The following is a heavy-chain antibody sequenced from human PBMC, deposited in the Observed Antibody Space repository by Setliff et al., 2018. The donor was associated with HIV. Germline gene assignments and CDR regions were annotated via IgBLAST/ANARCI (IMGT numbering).Heavy chain of an antibody. CDR1: GYTFDGHY. Sequence: ASVKVSCKTSGYTFDGHYLHWVRQAPGQGLEWMGRISPNNFNTQYAKNFQGRVTMTWDTSTSTGYMEVYRLRSDDAAVYFCARSCRSSGYCHFDYWGQGTLVTVSS. J-gene: IGHJ4*02. CDR2: ISPNNFNT. V-gene: IGHV1-2*06. CDR3: ARSCRSSGYCHFDY. D-gene: IGHD3-22*01.